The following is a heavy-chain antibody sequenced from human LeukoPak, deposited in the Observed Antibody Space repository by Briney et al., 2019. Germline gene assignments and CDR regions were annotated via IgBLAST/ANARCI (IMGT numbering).Heavy chain of an antibody. V-gene: IGHV4-59*01. CDR3: ARGGSSSSWPFYY. J-gene: IGHJ4*02. CDR2: IHYSGST. D-gene: IGHD6-13*01. Sequence: SETLSLTCTVSGGSISSYYWSWIRQPPGKELEWIGYIHYSGSTNYNPSLKSRVTMSVDTSKSQFSLKLTSVTAADTAVYYCARGGSSSSWPFYYWGQGTLVTVSS. CDR1: GGSISSYY.